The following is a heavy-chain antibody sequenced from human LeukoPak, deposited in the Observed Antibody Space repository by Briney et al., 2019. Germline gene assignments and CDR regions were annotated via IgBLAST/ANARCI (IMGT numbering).Heavy chain of an antibody. CDR1: GGSISSGSYY. Sequence: SETLSLTCTVSGGSISSGSYYWSWIRQPAGKGLEWIGRIYTSGSTNYNPSLKSRVTISVDTSKNQFSLKLSSVTAADTAVYYCARDKGGVGDHGRYYYYYYMDVWGKGTTVTISS. J-gene: IGHJ6*03. D-gene: IGHD3-10*01. CDR2: IYTSGST. CDR3: ARDKGGVGDHGRYYYYYYMDV. V-gene: IGHV4-61*02.